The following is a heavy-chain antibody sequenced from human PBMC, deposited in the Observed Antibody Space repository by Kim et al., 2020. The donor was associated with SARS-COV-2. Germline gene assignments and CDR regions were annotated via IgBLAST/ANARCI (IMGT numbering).Heavy chain of an antibody. D-gene: IGHD3-10*01. Sequence: GGSLRLSCAASGFTFSSYAMHWVRQAPGKGLEWVAVISYDGSNKYYADSVKGRFTISRDNSKNTLYLQMNSLRAEDTAVYYCARAAYYYGAGSDFDYWGQGTLGTGSS. CDR3: ARAAYYYGAGSDFDY. CDR1: GFTFSSYA. V-gene: IGHV3-30-3*01. J-gene: IGHJ4*02. CDR2: ISYDGSNK.